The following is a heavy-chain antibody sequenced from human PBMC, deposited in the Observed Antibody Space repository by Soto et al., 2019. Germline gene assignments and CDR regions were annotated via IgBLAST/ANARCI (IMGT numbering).Heavy chain of an antibody. D-gene: IGHD5-12*01. J-gene: IGHJ4*02. CDR1: GGSISSYY. CDR2: IDYSEST. V-gene: IGHV4-59*12. CDR3: ARGGGYDSFDY. Sequence: SETLSLTCTVSGGSISSYYWSWIRQPPGKGLEWIGTIDYSESTHYNPSLKSRVTISVDTSKSQFSLKLRSVTAADMAVYYCARGGGYDSFDYCGQGVLVTVSS.